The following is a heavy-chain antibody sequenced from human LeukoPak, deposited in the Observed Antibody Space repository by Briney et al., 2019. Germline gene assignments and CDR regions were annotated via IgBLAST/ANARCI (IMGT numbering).Heavy chain of an antibody. CDR3: ATGDLLRVAAAGINLDY. D-gene: IGHD6-13*01. CDR1: GYTLTELS. CDR2: FDPEDGET. Sequence: ASVKVSCKVSGYTLTELSMHWVRQAPGKGLEWMGGFDPEDGETIYAQKFQGRVTMTEDTSTDTAYMELSSLRSEDTAVYYCATGDLLRVAAAGINLDYWGQGTLVTVSS. J-gene: IGHJ4*02. V-gene: IGHV1-24*01.